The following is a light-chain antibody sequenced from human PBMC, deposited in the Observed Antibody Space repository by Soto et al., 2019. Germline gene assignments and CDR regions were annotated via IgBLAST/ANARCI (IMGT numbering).Light chain of an antibody. V-gene: IGLV1-44*01. CDR1: TSNIGSNT. J-gene: IGLJ3*02. CDR3: AAWDESLKGWV. Sequence: QSMLAQPPSASGTPGQRVTISCSGSTSNIGSNTVSWYRQLPGTAPKVLMYGSDQRPSGVPDRFSGFTSGTSASLAISGLQSEDEADYYCAAWDESLKGWVFGGGTKLTVL. CDR2: GSD.